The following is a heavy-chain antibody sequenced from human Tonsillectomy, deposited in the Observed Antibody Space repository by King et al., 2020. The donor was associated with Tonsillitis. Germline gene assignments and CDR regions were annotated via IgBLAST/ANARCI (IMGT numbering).Heavy chain of an antibody. J-gene: IGHJ4*02. CDR2: INPSAGST. CDR3: ARGQYYYDSSGYYPLYFDY. D-gene: IGHD3-22*01. V-gene: IGHV1-46*01. Sequence: QLVQSGAEVTKPGASVKVSCKASGYTFTSYYMHWVRQAPGQGLEWMGIINPSAGSTSYAQKFQGRATMTRDTSTSTVYMELSSLTSEDTAVYYCARGQYYYDSSGYYPLYFDYWGLGTLITVSS. CDR1: GYTFTSYY.